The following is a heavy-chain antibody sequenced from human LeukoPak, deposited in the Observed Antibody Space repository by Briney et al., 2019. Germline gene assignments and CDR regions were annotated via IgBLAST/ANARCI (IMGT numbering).Heavy chain of an antibody. V-gene: IGHV4-59*01. CDR3: ARSRGYHPPGFEDYFDY. Sequence: SETLSLTCTVSGGSISSYYWSWIRQPPGKGLEWIGYIYYSGGTNYNPSLKSRVTISVDTSKNQFSLKLSSVTAADTAVYYCARSRGYHPPGFEDYFDYWGQGTLVTVSS. CDR2: IYYSGGT. J-gene: IGHJ4*02. CDR1: GGSISSYY. D-gene: IGHD5-12*01.